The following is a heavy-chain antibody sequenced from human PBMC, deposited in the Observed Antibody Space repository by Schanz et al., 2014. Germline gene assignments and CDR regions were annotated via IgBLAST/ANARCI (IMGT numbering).Heavy chain of an antibody. V-gene: IGHV1-46*01. D-gene: IGHD3-3*01. CDR2: INPYDDNI. CDR1: NYIFTKYY. CDR3: VTEKRMESGTWAKAFDI. J-gene: IGHJ3*02. Sequence: QVQLVQSGAEVKKPGASVKLSCKASNYIFTKYYIHCVRQAPGQGLEWMGLINPYDDNIDYAKKFQGRFTMTRDTSTTTVYMELSSLRSDDTAMYYCVTEKRMESGTWAKAFDIWGQGTWVTVSS.